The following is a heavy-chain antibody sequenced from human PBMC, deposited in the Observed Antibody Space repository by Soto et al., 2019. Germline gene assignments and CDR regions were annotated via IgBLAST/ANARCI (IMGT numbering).Heavy chain of an antibody. Sequence: SETLSLTCSVSGFAISRGYYWSWVRQPPGKGLEWIGSIYPSVSSYHNPSLATRLGLSIDASKNQFPLNLTSVTAADTALYFCAREKVGTTFFDTWGQGIQVTVSS. CDR3: AREKVGTTFFDT. CDR1: GFAISRGYY. D-gene: IGHD2-21*02. J-gene: IGHJ4*02. CDR2: IYPSVSS. V-gene: IGHV4-38-2*02.